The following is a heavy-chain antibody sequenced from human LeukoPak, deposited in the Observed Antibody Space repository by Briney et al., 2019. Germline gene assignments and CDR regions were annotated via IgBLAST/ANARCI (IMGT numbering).Heavy chain of an antibody. CDR1: GYTFTGYY. D-gene: IGHD3-10*01. Sequence: GASVKVSCKASGYTFTGYYMHWVRQAPGQGLEWMGWINPNSGGTNYAQKFQGRVTMTRDTSISTAYMELSRLRSDDTAVYYCARAYYYGSGSYYYYFDYWGQGTLVTVSS. CDR2: INPNSGGT. J-gene: IGHJ4*02. CDR3: ARAYYYGSGSYYYYFDY. V-gene: IGHV1-2*02.